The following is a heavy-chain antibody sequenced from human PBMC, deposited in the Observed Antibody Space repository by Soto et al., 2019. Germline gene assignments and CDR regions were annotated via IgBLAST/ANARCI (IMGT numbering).Heavy chain of an antibody. CDR3: ARDLGTIVVVPAAMLNGDYYYGMDV. D-gene: IGHD2-2*01. CDR1: GYTFTSYY. CDR2: INPSGGST. Sequence: GASVNVSCKASGYTFTSYYMHWVRQAPGQGLEWMGIINPSGGSTSYAQKFQGRVTMTRDTSTSTVYMELSSLRSEDTAVYYCARDLGTIVVVPAAMLNGDYYYGMDVWGQGTTVTVSS. V-gene: IGHV1-46*01. J-gene: IGHJ6*02.